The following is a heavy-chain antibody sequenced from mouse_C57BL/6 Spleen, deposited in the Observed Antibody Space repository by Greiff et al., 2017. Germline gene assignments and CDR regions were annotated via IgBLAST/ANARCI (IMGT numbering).Heavy chain of an antibody. V-gene: IGHV1-59*01. CDR2: IDPSDSYT. J-gene: IGHJ2*01. Sequence: QVQLQQPGAELVRPGTSVKLSCKASGYTFTSYWMHWVKQRPGQGLEWIGVIDPSDSYTNYNQKFKGKATLTVDTSSSTAYMQLSSLTSEDSAVYYCARGGDYYYGSSPDYWGQGTTLTVSS. D-gene: IGHD1-1*01. CDR1: GYTFTSYW. CDR3: ARGGDYYYGSSPDY.